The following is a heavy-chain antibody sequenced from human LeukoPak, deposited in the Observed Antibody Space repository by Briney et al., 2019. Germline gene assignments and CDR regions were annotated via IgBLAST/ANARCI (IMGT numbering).Heavy chain of an antibody. Sequence: PGGSLRLSCAASGFTFSSYSMNWVRQAPGKGLEWVSSISSSSSYIHYADSVKGRFTISRDNAKNSLYLQMNSLRAADTAVYYCAQGTSWINPYFYMDVWGKGTTVTVSS. CDR2: ISSSSSYI. CDR1: GFTFSSYS. V-gene: IGHV3-21*04. CDR3: AQGTSWINPYFYMDV. J-gene: IGHJ6*03. D-gene: IGHD1-14*01.